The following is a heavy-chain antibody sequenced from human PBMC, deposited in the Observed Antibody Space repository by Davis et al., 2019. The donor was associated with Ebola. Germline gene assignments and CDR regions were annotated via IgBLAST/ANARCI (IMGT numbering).Heavy chain of an antibody. V-gene: IGHV3-23*01. CDR3: AKGTYGDYVPDY. CDR2: IGGSGYST. J-gene: IGHJ4*02. Sequence: GESLKISCAASGFTFSSYEMNWVRQAPGKGLEWVSAIGGSGYSTYFADSVKGRFTISRDNSKNTLYLQMNSLRTEDTAVYYCAKGTYGDYVPDYWGQGTLVTVSS. CDR1: GFTFSSYE. D-gene: IGHD4-17*01.